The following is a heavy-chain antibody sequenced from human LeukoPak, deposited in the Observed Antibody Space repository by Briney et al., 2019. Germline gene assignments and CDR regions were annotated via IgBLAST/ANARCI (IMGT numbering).Heavy chain of an antibody. Sequence: GGSLRLSCAASGFTFSSYAMSWVRQAPGKGLEWVSAVIASGAATHYADSVKGRFTISRDNSKNTVSLQMNSLRAEDTAVYYCAKGDYGDYAFDYWGRGILVTVSS. D-gene: IGHD4-17*01. J-gene: IGHJ4*02. CDR3: AKGDYGDYAFDY. CDR1: GFTFSSYA. CDR2: VIASGAAT. V-gene: IGHV3-23*01.